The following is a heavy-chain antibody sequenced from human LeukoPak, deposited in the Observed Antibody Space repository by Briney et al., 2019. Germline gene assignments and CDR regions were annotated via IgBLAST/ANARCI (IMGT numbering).Heavy chain of an antibody. CDR1: GITLSNYG. D-gene: IGHD3-10*01. CDR3: AKRGVVIRLILVGFHKEAYYFDS. V-gene: IGHV3-23*01. CDR2: ISDSGGRT. J-gene: IGHJ4*02. Sequence: GGSLRLSCAVSGITLSNYGMSWVRQAPGKGLEWVAGISDSGGRTNYADSVKGRFTISRDNPKNTIYLQMTSLRAEDTAVYFCAKRGVVIRLILVGFHKEAYYFDSWGQGALVTVSS.